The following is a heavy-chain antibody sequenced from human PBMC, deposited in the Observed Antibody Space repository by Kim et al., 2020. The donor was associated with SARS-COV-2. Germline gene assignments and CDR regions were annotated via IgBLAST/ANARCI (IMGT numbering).Heavy chain of an antibody. CDR1: GGSISSYY. V-gene: IGHV4-59*08. CDR2: IYYSGST. D-gene: IGHD3-22*01. CDR3: ARQTYYYDSSGYYTGYFDY. Sequence: SETLSLTCTVSGGSISSYYWSWIRQPPGKGLEWIGYIYYSGSTNYNPSLKSRVTISVDTSKNQFSLKLSSVTAADTAVYYCARQTYYYDSSGYYTGYFDYWGQGTLVTVSS. J-gene: IGHJ4*02.